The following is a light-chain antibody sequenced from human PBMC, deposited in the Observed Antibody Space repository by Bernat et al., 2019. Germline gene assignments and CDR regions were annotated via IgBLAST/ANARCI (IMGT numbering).Light chain of an antibody. V-gene: IGLV2-14*03. CDR2: DVS. J-gene: IGLJ3*02. Sequence: QSALTQPASVSGSPGQSITISCTGTSSDDGGYNYVSWYQQHPVKAPKLMIYDVSDRPSGISNRFSGSKSGNTASLTISGLLAEDEADYYCGSYTSSSTLVFGGGTKLTVL. CDR1: SSDDGGYNY. CDR3: GSYTSSSTLV.